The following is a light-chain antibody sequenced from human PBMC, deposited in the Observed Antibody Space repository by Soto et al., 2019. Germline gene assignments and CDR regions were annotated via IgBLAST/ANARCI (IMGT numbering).Light chain of an antibody. Sequence: QSVLTQSPSVSGAPGQRVTISCTGSSSNIGAGYNVHWYQQLPGTAPKLLIYGNNNRPSGVPDRFSGSKSGTSASLAITGLQADDEADYYCHSYDSSLSGSVFGGGTKLTVL. J-gene: IGLJ3*02. CDR2: GNN. CDR1: SSNIGAGYN. V-gene: IGLV1-40*01. CDR3: HSYDSSLSGSV.